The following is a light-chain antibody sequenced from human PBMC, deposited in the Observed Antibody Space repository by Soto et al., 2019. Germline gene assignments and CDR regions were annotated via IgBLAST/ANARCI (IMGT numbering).Light chain of an antibody. CDR2: DAS. V-gene: IGKV3-11*01. CDR3: QQRSNWPRT. Sequence: VVSLSPGSLSVSTGERATLSCRASQSVSSYLALYPQKPGQAPRLLIYDASNRATGIPARFSGSGSGTDFTLTISSLEPGDFAVYYCQQRSNWPRTFGQGTKVDIK. CDR1: QSVSSY. J-gene: IGKJ1*01.